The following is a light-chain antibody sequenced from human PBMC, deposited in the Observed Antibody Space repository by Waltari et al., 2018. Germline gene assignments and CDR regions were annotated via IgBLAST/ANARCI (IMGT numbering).Light chain of an antibody. CDR1: SDDIGTYNS. Sequence: QSALTQVAAVSGAPGQSITISCTGTSDDIGTYNSVHWFQQNPGKAPKVIIYEVSNRPSRVSERFSGSKSGDTASLTISGLQAEDEAHYYCISYTSANTWVFGGGTKLTVL. V-gene: IGLV2-14*01. CDR3: ISYTSANTWV. J-gene: IGLJ3*02. CDR2: EVS.